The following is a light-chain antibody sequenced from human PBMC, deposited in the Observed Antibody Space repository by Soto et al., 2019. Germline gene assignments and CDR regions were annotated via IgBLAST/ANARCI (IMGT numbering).Light chain of an antibody. CDR3: QQYNSYQWT. V-gene: IGKV1-39*01. CDR2: AAS. J-gene: IGKJ1*01. CDR1: QSISSY. Sequence: DIQMTQSPSSLSASVGDRVTITCRASQSISSYLNCYQQKPGKAPKPMIYAASSLQSGVPSRFSGSGSGTEFTLTISSLQPDDFATYYCQQYNSYQWTFGQGTKVDI.